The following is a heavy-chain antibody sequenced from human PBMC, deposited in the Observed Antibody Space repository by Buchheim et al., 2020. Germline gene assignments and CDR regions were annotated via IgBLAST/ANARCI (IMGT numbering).Heavy chain of an antibody. Sequence: QVQLQESGPGLVKPSETLPLTCSVSGGSIFTYYWSWIRQAPGKGLEWIGYMDGSGRSNYNPSLKSRVTISVDTSKKQFSLNLSSVTAADYAIYYCAKKRSDNWFDPWGQGTL. CDR1: GGSIFTYY. CDR3: AKKRSDNWFDP. J-gene: IGHJ5*02. CDR2: MDGSGRS. V-gene: IGHV4-59*01.